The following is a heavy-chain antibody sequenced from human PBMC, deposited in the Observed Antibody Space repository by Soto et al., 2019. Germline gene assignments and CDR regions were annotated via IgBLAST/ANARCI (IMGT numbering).Heavy chain of an antibody. J-gene: IGHJ4*02. Sequence: SETLSLTCTVFGGSINGFYWSWIRQPPGKGLEWIGYVYYTGSTTYNPSLESRVTMSVDTSKNQFSLKLTSVNAADTAVYYCAKYRRTQAEGFTLDYWGQGTPVTVSS. CDR3: AKYRRTQAEGFTLDY. CDR2: VYYTGST. D-gene: IGHD2-2*01. V-gene: IGHV4-59*01. CDR1: GGSINGFY.